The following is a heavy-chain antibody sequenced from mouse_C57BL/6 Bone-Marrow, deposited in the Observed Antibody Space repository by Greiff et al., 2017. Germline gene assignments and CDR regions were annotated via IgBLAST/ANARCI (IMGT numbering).Heavy chain of an antibody. V-gene: IGHV1-64*01. CDR1: GYTFTSYW. CDR2: IHPNSGST. D-gene: IGHD2-5*01. CDR3: ARRDSNYLFAY. J-gene: IGHJ3*01. Sequence: LQQPGAELVKPGASVKLSCKASGYTFTSYWMHWVKQRPGQGLEWIGMIHPNSGSTNYNEKFKSKATLTVDKSSSTAYMQLSSLTSEDSAVYYCARRDSNYLFAYWGQGTLVTVSA.